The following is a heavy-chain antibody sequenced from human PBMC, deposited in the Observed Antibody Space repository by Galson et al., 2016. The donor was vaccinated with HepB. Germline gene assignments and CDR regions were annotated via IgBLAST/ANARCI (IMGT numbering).Heavy chain of an antibody. Sequence: SVKVSCKASGGTFSNFAISWVRQAPGQGLEWMGGIIPSFGSANYAQNFQGRVTITADESTSTAYMELSSLRSEDTAVYYCARPALGLPYYYTGLDVWGQGTTVTVSS. CDR3: ARPALGLPYYYTGLDV. CDR1: GGTFSNFA. D-gene: IGHD3-16*01. CDR2: IIPSFGSA. V-gene: IGHV1-69*13. J-gene: IGHJ6*02.